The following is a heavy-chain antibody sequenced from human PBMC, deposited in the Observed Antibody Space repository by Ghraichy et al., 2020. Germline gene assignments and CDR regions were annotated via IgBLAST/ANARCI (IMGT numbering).Heavy chain of an antibody. CDR3: ARAPWIKLHFDS. V-gene: IGHV4-59*01. Sequence: SETLSLTCTVSGSSIISYYWSWIRQPPGKGLEWIGYIHYSGSTKYNPSLKSRVSISLDTSKSQFSLKMSSVTAADTAVYYCARAPWIKLHFDSWGQGTLVTVSS. D-gene: IGHD5-12*01. CDR1: GSSIISYY. J-gene: IGHJ4*02. CDR2: IHYSGST.